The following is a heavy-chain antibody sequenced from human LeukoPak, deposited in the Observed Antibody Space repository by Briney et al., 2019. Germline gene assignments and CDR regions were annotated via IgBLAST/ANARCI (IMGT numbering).Heavy chain of an antibody. CDR1: GFTFSSYW. Sequence: GGSLRLSCAASGFTFSSYWMTWVRQAPGKGLEWAANIKQDGSEKYYVDSVKGRFTISRDNAKNSLYLQMNSLRVEDTAVYYCARVPYNWNLNYYYDMDVWGLGTTVTVSS. J-gene: IGHJ6*02. CDR3: ARVPYNWNLNYYYDMDV. V-gene: IGHV3-7*01. CDR2: IKQDGSEK. D-gene: IGHD1-7*01.